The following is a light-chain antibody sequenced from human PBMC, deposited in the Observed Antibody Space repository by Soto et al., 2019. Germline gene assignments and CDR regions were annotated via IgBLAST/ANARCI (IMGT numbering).Light chain of an antibody. Sequence: QSALTQPPSASGSPGQSVTISCTGTKNDIGVYDFVSWYQHHPGKAPRLIIYEVVQRPSGVPDRFSGSKSGNTASLTVSGLQAADEGDYFCKSYAGSNPYVLGCGTKV. J-gene: IGLJ1*01. CDR1: KNDIGVYDF. CDR3: KSYAGSNPYV. V-gene: IGLV2-8*01. CDR2: EVV.